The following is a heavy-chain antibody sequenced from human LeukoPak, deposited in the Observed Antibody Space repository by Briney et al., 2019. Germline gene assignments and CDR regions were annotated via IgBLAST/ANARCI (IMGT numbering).Heavy chain of an antibody. Sequence: GRSLSLSCAASGFTFSSDSMSSVRQAPGKGLVWVSYISSSSSTIYYADSVKGRFTIPRDNAKNSLYLQMNSLRAEDTAVYYCASPIRFHDAFDIWGQGTMVTVSS. D-gene: IGHD3-3*01. CDR3: ASPIRFHDAFDI. V-gene: IGHV3-48*01. J-gene: IGHJ3*02. CDR2: ISSSSSTI. CDR1: GFTFSSDS.